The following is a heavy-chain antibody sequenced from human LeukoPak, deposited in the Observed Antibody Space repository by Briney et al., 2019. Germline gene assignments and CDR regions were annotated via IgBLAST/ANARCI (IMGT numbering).Heavy chain of an antibody. Sequence: SETLSLTCTVSGGSMNQYYWTWIRQIPGKGLEWIGYIYYTGTTNYNPLFESRATISVDTSKNQFSLKLTSVTAADTAVYFCARGEDFERYYLAYWGQGTLVTVSS. CDR1: GGSMNQYY. CDR2: IYYTGTT. V-gene: IGHV4-59*01. CDR3: ARGEDFERYYLAY. D-gene: IGHD3-9*01. J-gene: IGHJ4*02.